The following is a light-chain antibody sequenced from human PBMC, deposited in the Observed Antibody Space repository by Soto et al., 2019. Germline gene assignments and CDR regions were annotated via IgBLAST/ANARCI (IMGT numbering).Light chain of an antibody. J-gene: IGKJ2*01. CDR3: QQYGSPPPYT. CDR2: GSS. V-gene: IGKV3-20*01. Sequence: EVVLTQSPGTLSLSPGERATLSCRASQSVSNNYLAWYQQKPGQGPRLRIFGSSDRATGIPDRFSGSGSGTDFTLLISRLEAEDFAVYYCQQYGSPPPYTFGQGTKMEIK. CDR1: QSVSNNY.